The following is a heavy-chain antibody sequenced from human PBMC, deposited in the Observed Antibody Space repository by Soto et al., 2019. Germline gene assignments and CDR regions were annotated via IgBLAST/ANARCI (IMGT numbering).Heavy chain of an antibody. J-gene: IGHJ4*02. CDR1: GGTFSTYA. CDR2: IIHMFGTA. V-gene: IGHV1-69*12. D-gene: IGHD5-18*01. Sequence: QVQLVQSGAEVKKPESSVKVSCKAPGGTFSTYAISWVRQAPGQGLEWMGGIIHMFGTANYAQRFQDRATITADESTITVYMELSRLRSEDTAVYFCASGIQLWLRRINNGYSGWGQGTLVTVSS. CDR3: ASGIQLWLRRINNGYSG.